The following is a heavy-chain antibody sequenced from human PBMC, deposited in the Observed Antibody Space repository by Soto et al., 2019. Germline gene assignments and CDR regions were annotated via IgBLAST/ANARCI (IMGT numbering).Heavy chain of an antibody. D-gene: IGHD3-22*01. Sequence: VQLQESGPGLVKPSGTLSLTCTVSGGSISTTNWWSWVRQSPGKGLEWIGEILHIGSTTYNPSLKRRVTISIDKSKYQFSLMLRSVTAADTAVYYCASGFDSDGLYNGGHPWGQGTLVSVSS. CDR2: ILHIGST. J-gene: IGHJ5*02. V-gene: IGHV4-4*02. CDR3: ASGFDSDGLYNGGHP. CDR1: GGSISTTNW.